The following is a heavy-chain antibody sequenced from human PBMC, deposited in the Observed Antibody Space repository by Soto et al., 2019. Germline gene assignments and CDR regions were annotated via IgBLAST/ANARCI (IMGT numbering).Heavy chain of an antibody. D-gene: IGHD3-10*01. CDR3: ARGYGSGSYYNALNWFDP. CDR1: GGSFSGYY. Sequence: TSETLSLTCAVYGGSFSGYYWSWIRQPPGKGLEWIGEINHSGSTNYNPSLKSRVTISVDTSKNQFSLKLSSVTAADTAVYYCARGYGSGSYYNALNWFDPWGQGTLVTVSS. J-gene: IGHJ5*02. V-gene: IGHV4-34*01. CDR2: INHSGST.